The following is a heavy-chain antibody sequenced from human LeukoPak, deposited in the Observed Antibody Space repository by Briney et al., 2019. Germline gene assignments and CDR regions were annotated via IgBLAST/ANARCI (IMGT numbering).Heavy chain of an antibody. V-gene: IGHV3-7*05. D-gene: IGHD6-13*01. CDR1: GFTFSSYW. CDR3: ARRETSSSWAHFDY. Sequence: PGGSLRLSCAASGFTFSSYWMTWVRQAPGKGLEWVAKIKQDGSEKYYVDSVKGRFTISRDNAKNSLYLQMNSLGAEDTAVYYCARRETSSSWAHFDYWGQGTLVTVSS. CDR2: IKQDGSEK. J-gene: IGHJ4*02.